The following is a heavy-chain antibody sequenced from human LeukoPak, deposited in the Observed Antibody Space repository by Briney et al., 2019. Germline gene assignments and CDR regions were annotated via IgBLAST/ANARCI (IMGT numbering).Heavy chain of an antibody. CDR3: ARCDWHYFYYYMDV. CDR2: ITWNSGAI. Sequence: GGSLRLSCAAAGFTFNDYAMHWVRQAPGKGLEWVSGITWNSGAIDYADSVKGRFTVSRDNAKRSLFLQMNSLRAEDTAVYYCARCDWHYFYYYMDVWGKGTTVTISS. V-gene: IGHV3-9*01. J-gene: IGHJ6*03. D-gene: IGHD2-21*02. CDR1: GFTFNDYA.